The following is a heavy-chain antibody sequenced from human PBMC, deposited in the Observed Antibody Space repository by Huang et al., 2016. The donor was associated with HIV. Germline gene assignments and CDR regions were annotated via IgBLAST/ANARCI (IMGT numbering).Heavy chain of an antibody. V-gene: IGHV1-69*13. CDR3: ARHWRVGTIIDPGGAFDV. J-gene: IGHJ3*01. CDR2: IIPIFATT. CDR1: GDTFSSYA. D-gene: IGHD1-26*01. Sequence: QVHLVQSGAEVKKPGSSVKVSCKASGDTFSSYAISWVRQAPGQGLEWMGGIIPIFATTMYAQNSQGRVTVTADESTNTVYMELRSLRSDDTAVYYCARHWRVGTIIDPGGAFDVWGQGTMVTVSS.